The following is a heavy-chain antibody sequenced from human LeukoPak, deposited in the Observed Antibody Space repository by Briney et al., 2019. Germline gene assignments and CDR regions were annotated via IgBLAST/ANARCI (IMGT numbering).Heavy chain of an antibody. V-gene: IGHV1-18*01. Sequence: GTSVTVSCKASGYSFTKYGINWVRHVPGQGLEWMGWISPNNGHTNYAQNFQGRVTVTTDTSTSTAYMELRSLTSDDTAVYYCARDYRYYYGSGKYFPFDYWGQGTLVTVSS. D-gene: IGHD3-10*01. CDR3: ARDYRYYYGSGKYFPFDY. CDR1: GYSFTKYG. J-gene: IGHJ4*02. CDR2: ISPNNGHT.